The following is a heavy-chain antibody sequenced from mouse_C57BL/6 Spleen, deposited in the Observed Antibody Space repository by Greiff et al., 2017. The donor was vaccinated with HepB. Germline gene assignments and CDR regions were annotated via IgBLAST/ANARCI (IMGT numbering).Heavy chain of an antibody. D-gene: IGHD1-1*01. CDR1: GYTFTSYW. CDR2: IHPNSGST. Sequence: VQLQQPGAELVKPGASVKLSCKASGYTFTSYWMHWVKQRPGQGLEWIGMIHPNSGSTNYNEKFKSKATLTVDKSSNTAYMQISSLTSEDSAVYYCAKEWACITSVLAPWGQGTTLTVSS. CDR3: AKEWACITSVLAP. J-gene: IGHJ2*01. V-gene: IGHV1-64*01.